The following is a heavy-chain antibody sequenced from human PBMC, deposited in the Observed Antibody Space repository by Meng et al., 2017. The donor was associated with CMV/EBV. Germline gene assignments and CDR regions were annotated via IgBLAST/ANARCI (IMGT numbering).Heavy chain of an antibody. CDR2: IRYDGSNK. V-gene: IGHV3-30*02. J-gene: IGHJ4*02. Sequence: GGSLRLSCAASGFTFSSYCMHWVRQAPGKGLEWVAFIRYDGSNKYYADSVKGRFTISRDNSKNTLYLQMNRLRAEETAVYYCAREAAAGAPDYWGQGTLVTVSS. CDR1: GFTFSSYC. D-gene: IGHD6-13*01. CDR3: AREAAAGAPDY.